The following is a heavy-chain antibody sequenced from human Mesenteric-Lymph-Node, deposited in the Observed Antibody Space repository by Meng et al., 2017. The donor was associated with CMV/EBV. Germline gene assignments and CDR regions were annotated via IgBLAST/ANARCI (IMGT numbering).Heavy chain of an antibody. V-gene: IGHV4-38-2*02. CDR3: AREMVSGSGSNYVLGTRTGLDY. D-gene: IGHD1-26*01. CDR2: IYHSGST. CDR1: GYSISSGRNY. J-gene: IGHJ4*02. Sequence: SETLSLTCTLSGYSISSGRNYWTWVRQHPGKGLEWIGYIYHSGSTYYNPSLKSRVTISVDTSKNQFSLKLSSVTAADTAVYYCAREMVSGSGSNYVLGTRTGLDYWGQGTLVTVSS.